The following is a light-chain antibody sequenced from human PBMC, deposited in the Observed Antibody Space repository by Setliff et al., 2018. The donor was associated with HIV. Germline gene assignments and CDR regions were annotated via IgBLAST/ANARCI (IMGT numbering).Light chain of an antibody. CDR2: DVS. CDR3: ASYRSPATYV. J-gene: IGLJ1*01. CDR1: SSDVGGYDF. Sequence: SALTQPAPVSGSPGQSITISCIGTSSDVGGYDFVSWYQQRPGKAPKLIIFDVSERPSGVSHRFSGSKSGNTASLTISGLQTEDEADYFCASYRSPATYVFGIGTKVTVL. V-gene: IGLV2-14*03.